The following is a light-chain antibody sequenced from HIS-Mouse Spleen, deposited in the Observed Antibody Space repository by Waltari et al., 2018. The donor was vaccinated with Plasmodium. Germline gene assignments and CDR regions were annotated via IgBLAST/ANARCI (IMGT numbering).Light chain of an antibody. J-gene: IGLJ1*01. CDR3: CSYAGSSTYV. Sequence: QSALTQPASVSGSSGQSITISCTGTSNDVRGYNLVSWYQQHTGPAPKRMSYEGSKRPSGVSNRCSGSKSGNTASLTISGLQAEDEADYYCCSYAGSSTYVFGTGTKVTVL. CDR2: EGS. V-gene: IGLV2-23*01. CDR1: SNDVRGYNL.